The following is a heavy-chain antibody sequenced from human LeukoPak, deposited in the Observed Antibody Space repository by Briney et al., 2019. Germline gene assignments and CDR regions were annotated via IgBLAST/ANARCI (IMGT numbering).Heavy chain of an antibody. D-gene: IGHD6-13*01. CDR3: ARAKGLAAASEYFQH. CDR2: INPNSGGT. CDR1: GYTFTGYY. J-gene: IGHJ1*01. V-gene: IGHV1-2*06. Sequence: ASVKVSCKASGYTFTGYYMHWVRQAPGQGLEWMGRINPNSGGTNYAQKFQGRVTMTRDTAISTAYMQLSRLRSDDTAVYYCARAKGLAAASEYFQHWSQGTLVTVSS.